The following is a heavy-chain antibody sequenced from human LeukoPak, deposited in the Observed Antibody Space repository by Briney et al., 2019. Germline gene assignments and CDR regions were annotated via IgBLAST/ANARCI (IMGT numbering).Heavy chain of an antibody. CDR1: GYTFTSYG. CDR3: ARDYARVVGENWFDA. Sequence: ASVKVSRKASGYTFTSYGISWVRQAPGRGLERMGWISAYNGNTNYAQKLQGRVTMTTETSTSTAYMGLRSLRSDDTAVYYCARDYARVVGENWFDAWGQGTLVTVSS. CDR2: ISAYNGNT. D-gene: IGHD2-15*01. V-gene: IGHV1-18*01. J-gene: IGHJ5*02.